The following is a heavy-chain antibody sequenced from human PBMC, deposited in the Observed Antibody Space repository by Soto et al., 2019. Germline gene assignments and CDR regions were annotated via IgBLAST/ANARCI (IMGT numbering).Heavy chain of an antibody. V-gene: IGHV3-30-3*01. CDR2: ISYDGSNK. CDR1: GFTFSSYA. Sequence: VPLVESGGGVVQPGRSLRLSCTASGFTFSSYAMHWVREAPGKGLEWVAVISYDGSNKYYADSVKGRFTISRDNSKNTLYLQMNSLRAEDTAVYYCARDKRDLRFLEWSYYFAYWGQGTLVTVSS. J-gene: IGHJ4*02. CDR3: ARDKRDLRFLEWSYYFAY. D-gene: IGHD3-3*01.